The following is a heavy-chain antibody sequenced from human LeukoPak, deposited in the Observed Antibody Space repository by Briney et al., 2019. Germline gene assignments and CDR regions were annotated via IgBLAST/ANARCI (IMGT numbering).Heavy chain of an antibody. CDR3: ARGGGLDV. D-gene: IGHD3-16*01. V-gene: IGHV3-7*03. CDR1: GFTFSSYW. J-gene: IGHJ6*02. Sequence: GGSXRXSXAXSGFTFSSYWMNWARQAPGKGLEWVASINHNGNVNYYVDSVKGRFTISRDNAKNSLYLQMSNLRAEDTAVYFCARGGGLDVWGQGATVTVSS. CDR2: INHNGNVN.